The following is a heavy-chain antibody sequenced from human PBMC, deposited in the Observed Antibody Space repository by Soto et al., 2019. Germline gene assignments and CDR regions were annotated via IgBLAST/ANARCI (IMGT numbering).Heavy chain of an antibody. CDR2: IYYSGST. J-gene: IGHJ4*02. CDR3: ARDTTGTTSIDG. CDR1: GGSISSGGYY. D-gene: IGHD1-1*01. Sequence: SETLSLTCTVSGGSISSGGYYWSWIRQYPGRGLEWIGYIYYSGSTYYNPSLKSRLTISVDTSTNQFSLKLSSVTAADTAVYYCARDTTGTTSIDGWGQGTMVTVSS. V-gene: IGHV4-31*03.